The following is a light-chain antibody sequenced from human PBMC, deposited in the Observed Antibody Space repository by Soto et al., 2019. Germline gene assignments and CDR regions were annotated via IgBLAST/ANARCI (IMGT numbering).Light chain of an antibody. CDR3: QQYSTYWT. Sequence: DIQMTQSPSTLSGSVGDRVTITCRASQSLSSRLAWYQQRPGKAPKLLIYDASSLDSGVPSRFSGSGSGTEFTLTISSLQPDDSATYYCQQYSTYWTFGQGTKVDI. CDR1: QSLSSR. CDR2: DAS. J-gene: IGKJ1*01. V-gene: IGKV1-5*01.